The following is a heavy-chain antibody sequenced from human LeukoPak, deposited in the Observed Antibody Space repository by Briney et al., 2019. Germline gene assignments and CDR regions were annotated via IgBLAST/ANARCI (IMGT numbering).Heavy chain of an antibody. CDR1: GFTFTNYW. CDR3: ARFKQLPPRYFDL. V-gene: IGHV3-7*01. CDR2: IKQDGSQK. Sequence: GGSLRLSCVASGFTFTNYWMNWVRQAPGKGLEWVASIKQDGSQKSYVDSVKGRYTISRDNAKNSLYLQMNSLRAEDTAVCYCARFKQLPPRYFDLWGRGTLVTVSS. J-gene: IGHJ2*01. D-gene: IGHD6-13*01.